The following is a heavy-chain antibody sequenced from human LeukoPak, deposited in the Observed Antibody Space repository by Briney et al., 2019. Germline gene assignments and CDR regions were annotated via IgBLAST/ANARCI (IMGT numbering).Heavy chain of an antibody. CDR3: ARVPGTSNYYGSGSPDY. CDR2: IKEDGSQT. J-gene: IGHJ4*02. D-gene: IGHD3-10*01. V-gene: IGHV3-7*04. CDR1: GFPFTSYW. Sequence: PGGSLRLSCAASGFPFTSYWMTWVRQAPGKGLEWVANIKEDGSQTYYVDSVKGRFTISRDNAKNSLYLQMNSLRAEDTAVYYCARVPGTSNYYGSGSPDYWGQGTLVTVSS.